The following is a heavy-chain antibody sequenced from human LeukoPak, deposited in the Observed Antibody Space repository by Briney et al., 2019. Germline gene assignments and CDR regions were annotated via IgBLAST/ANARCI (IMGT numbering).Heavy chain of an antibody. D-gene: IGHD3-10*01. CDR3: ARGKLPSIAMLRGVRHTNWFDP. Sequence: SQTLSLTCAISGDSVSSNSAAWNWIRQSPSRGLEWLGRTYYRSKWYNDYAVSVKSRITINPDTSKNQFSLKLTSVTEADTAVYYCARGKLPSIAMLRGVRHTNWFDPWAQGTLVTVSS. V-gene: IGHV6-1*01. J-gene: IGHJ5*02. CDR2: TYYRSKWYN. CDR1: GDSVSSNSAA.